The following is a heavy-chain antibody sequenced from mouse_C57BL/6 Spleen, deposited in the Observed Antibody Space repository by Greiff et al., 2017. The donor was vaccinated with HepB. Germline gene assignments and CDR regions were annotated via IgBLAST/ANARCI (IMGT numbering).Heavy chain of an antibody. D-gene: IGHD1-1*01. V-gene: IGHV1-74*01. CDR2: IHPSDSDT. CDR3: APYYGSSYDYAMDY. CDR1: GYTFTSYW. J-gene: IGHJ4*01. Sequence: QVQLQQPGAELVKPGASVKVSCKASGYTFTSYWMHWVKQRPGQGLEWIGRIHPSDSDTNYNQKFNGKATLTVDKSSSTAYTQLSSLTSEDSAVYYCAPYYGSSYDYAMDYWGQGTSVTVSS.